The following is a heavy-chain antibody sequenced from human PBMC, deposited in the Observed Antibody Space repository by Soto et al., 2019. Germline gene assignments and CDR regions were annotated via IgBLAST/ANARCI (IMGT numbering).Heavy chain of an antibody. CDR2: ISAYNGNT. CDR3: LIVGVPAAMGFYGMDV. D-gene: IGHD2-2*01. V-gene: IGHV1-18*01. Sequence: ASVKVSCKASGYTFTSYGISWVRQAPGQGLEWMGWISAYNGNTSYAQKLQGRVTMTTDTSTSTAYMELRSLRSDDTAVYYCLIVGVPAAMGFYGMDVWGQGTTVTVSS. J-gene: IGHJ6*02. CDR1: GYTFTSYG.